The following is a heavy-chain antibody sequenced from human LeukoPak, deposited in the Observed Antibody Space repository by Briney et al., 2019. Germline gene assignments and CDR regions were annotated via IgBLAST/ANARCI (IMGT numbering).Heavy chain of an antibody. Sequence: SETLSLTCTVSGGSISSYYWSWIRQPPGKGLEWIGYIYYSGSTNYNPSLKSRVTISVDTSKNQFSLKLSSATAADTAVYYCAREANYYGSGSYFEGTFDYWGQGSLVTVSS. J-gene: IGHJ4*02. CDR3: AREANYYGSGSYFEGTFDY. D-gene: IGHD3-10*01. CDR1: GGSISSYY. V-gene: IGHV4-59*12. CDR2: IYYSGST.